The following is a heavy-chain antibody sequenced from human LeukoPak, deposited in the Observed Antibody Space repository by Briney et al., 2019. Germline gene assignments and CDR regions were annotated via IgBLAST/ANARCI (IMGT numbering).Heavy chain of an antibody. Sequence: SETLSLTCTVSGGSISSYYWSWIRQPPGKGLEWIGYIYYSGSTNYNPSLKSRVTISVDTSKNQFSLKLSSVTAADTAVYYCARVDIVVHGYYYYYGMDVWGQGTTVTVSS. CDR3: ARVDIVVHGYYYYYGMDV. D-gene: IGHD2-2*03. CDR2: IYYSGST. CDR1: GGSISSYY. J-gene: IGHJ6*02. V-gene: IGHV4-59*01.